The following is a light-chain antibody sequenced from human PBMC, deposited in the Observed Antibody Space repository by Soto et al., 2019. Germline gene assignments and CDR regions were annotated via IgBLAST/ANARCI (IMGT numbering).Light chain of an antibody. CDR1: QSVSSSY. CDR3: QQRSNWPPT. J-gene: IGKJ5*01. CDR2: GAS. Sequence: EIVLTQSPGTLSLSPGERATLSCRASQSVSSSYLAWYQQKPGQAPRLLMYGASSRATGTPDRFSGSGSGTDFTLTISSLEPEDFAVYYCQQRSNWPPTFGQGTRLEIK. V-gene: IGKV3D-20*02.